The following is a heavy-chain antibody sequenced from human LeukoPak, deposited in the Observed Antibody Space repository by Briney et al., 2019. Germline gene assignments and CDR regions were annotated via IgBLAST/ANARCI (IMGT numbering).Heavy chain of an antibody. J-gene: IGHJ4*02. CDR1: GGSISSYY. V-gene: IGHV4-59*08. CDR3: ARGGSSWGNFDY. D-gene: IGHD6-13*01. CDR2: IYYSGRA. Sequence: SETLSLTCTVSGGSISSYYWSWIRQSPGKGLEWVGYIYYSGRANYNPSLKSRVTISVDTSKSQFSLKLSSVTAADTAVYYCARGGSSWGNFDYWGQGTLVTVSS.